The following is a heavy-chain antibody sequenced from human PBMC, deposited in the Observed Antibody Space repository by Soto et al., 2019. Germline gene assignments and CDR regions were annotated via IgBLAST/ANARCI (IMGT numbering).Heavy chain of an antibody. CDR2: IYYSGSS. J-gene: IGHJ4*02. V-gene: IGHV4-39*01. CDR1: GGSISSSSYF. Sequence: PPETLSLTCTVSGGSISSSSYFWGWIRQPPGKGLEWIGSIYYSGSSNSNPSLKSRVTISVDTSKNQFSLKLSSVTAADTAVYYCARHSNEYRKSLDYWGQGTLVTVSS. CDR3: ARHSNEYRKSLDY. D-gene: IGHD1-1*01.